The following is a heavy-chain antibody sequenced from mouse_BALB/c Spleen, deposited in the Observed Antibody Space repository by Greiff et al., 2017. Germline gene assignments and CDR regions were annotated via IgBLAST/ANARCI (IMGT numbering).Heavy chain of an antibody. J-gene: IGHJ3*01. V-gene: IGHV5-6-4*01. CDR3: TKEESSYGFAY. CDR2: ISSGGSYT. D-gene: IGHD1-1*01. Sequence: EVQGVESGGGLVKPGGSLKLSCAASGFTFSSYTMSWVRQTPEKRLEWVATISSGGSYTYYPDSVKGRFTISRDNAKNTLYLQMSSLKSEDTAMYYCTKEESSYGFAYWGQGTLVTVSA. CDR1: GFTFSSYT.